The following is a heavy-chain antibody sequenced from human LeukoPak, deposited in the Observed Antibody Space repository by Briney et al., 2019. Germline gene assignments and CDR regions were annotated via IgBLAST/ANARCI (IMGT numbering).Heavy chain of an antibody. CDR2: INPAGSDT. CDR3: WRFGYVAAVDL. V-gene: IGHV3-7*01. CDR1: GFSFNSYW. J-gene: IGHJ4*02. D-gene: IGHD2-15*01. Sequence: PGGSLRLSCAASGFSFNSYWMTWVRQAPGRGLEWVANINPAGSDTYYVDPVKGRFTISRDNAKNLVYLQMNSLRAEDTAVYSCWRFGYVAAVDLWGQGTLVTVSS.